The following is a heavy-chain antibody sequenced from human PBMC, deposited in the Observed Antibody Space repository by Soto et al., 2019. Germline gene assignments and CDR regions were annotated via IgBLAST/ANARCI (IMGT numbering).Heavy chain of an antibody. CDR1: GGTFSSYA. Sequence: QVQLVQSGAEVKKPGSSVKVSCKASGGTFSSYAISWVRQAPGQGLEWMGGIIPIFGTANYAQKFQGRVTITADESTSKDYMELSRLRSEDTAVYYCARAYYYYYGMDFWGQGTTVTVSS. V-gene: IGHV1-69*12. CDR2: IIPIFGTA. CDR3: ARAYYYYYGMDF. J-gene: IGHJ6*02.